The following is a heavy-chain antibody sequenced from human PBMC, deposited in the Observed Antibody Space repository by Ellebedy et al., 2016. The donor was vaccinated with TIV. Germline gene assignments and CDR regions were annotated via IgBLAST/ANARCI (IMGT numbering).Heavy chain of an antibody. V-gene: IGHV1-2*02. D-gene: IGHD3-22*01. CDR1: GYTFTGYY. Sequence: AASVKVSCKAFGYTFTGYYMHWVRQAPGQGLEWMGWINPDRGDTKYPQSFQVRVSMTRDTSSSTAYMELSGLTSDDTAIYYCAKDRFPYYDSSGTTGYFDCWGQGTLVTVSS. CDR3: AKDRFPYYDSSGTTGYFDC. CDR2: INPDRGDT. J-gene: IGHJ4*02.